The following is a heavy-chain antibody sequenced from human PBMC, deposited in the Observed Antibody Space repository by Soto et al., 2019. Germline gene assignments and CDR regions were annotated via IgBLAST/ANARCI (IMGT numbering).Heavy chain of an antibody. J-gene: IGHJ4*02. CDR1: GFSLSTSGMG. Sequence: QITLKESGPTLVKPTQTLTLTCTFSGFSLSTSGMGVGWIRQPPGKALECLALIYWDDDKHYSPSLESRLTITRDTSKNQVVLTMTNMDPVDTATYYCAHRRAAASLDYWGQGTLVTVSS. CDR3: AHRRAAASLDY. V-gene: IGHV2-5*02. D-gene: IGHD6-13*01. CDR2: IYWDDDK.